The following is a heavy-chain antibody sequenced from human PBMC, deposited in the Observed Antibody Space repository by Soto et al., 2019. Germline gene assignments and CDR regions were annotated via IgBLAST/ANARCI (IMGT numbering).Heavy chain of an antibody. CDR2: ISYDGSNK. D-gene: IGHD3-9*01. V-gene: IGHV3-30*18. J-gene: IGHJ4*02. CDR1: GFTFSNYA. Sequence: QVQLVESGGGVVQPGRSLRLSCAASGFTFSNYAIHWVRQAPGKGLEWVAVISYDGSNKYYADSVKGRFTISRDNSKNXXYLQMASLRFEDTAVYYCAKRGSGDGVTGYLGFDYWGQGTLVTVSS. CDR3: AKRGSGDGVTGYLGFDY.